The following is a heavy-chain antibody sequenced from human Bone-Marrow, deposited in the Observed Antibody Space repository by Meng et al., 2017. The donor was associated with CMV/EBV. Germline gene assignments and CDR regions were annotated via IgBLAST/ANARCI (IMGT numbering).Heavy chain of an antibody. V-gene: IGHV4-59*01. CDR1: GGSISSYY. CDR2: IYYSGST. D-gene: IGHD6-13*01. Sequence: SETRSPTCTVLGGSISSYYWSWIRQPPGKGLEWIGYIYYSGSTNYNPSLKSRVTISVDTSKNQFSLKLSSATAADTAVYYCARGGIAAAFYNWFDPWGQGTLVTVSS. CDR3: ARGGIAAAFYNWFDP. J-gene: IGHJ5*02.